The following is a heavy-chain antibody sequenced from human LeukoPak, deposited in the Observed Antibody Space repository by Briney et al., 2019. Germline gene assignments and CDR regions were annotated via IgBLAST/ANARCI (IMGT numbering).Heavy chain of an antibody. V-gene: IGHV3-30*18. Sequence: GRSLRLSCAASGFNFSSYAMHWVRQAPGKGLEWVSLITNDGSDNYYADSVKGRFTVSRDNSKNTLYLQMNSLKAEDTAVYYCAKEPRARLRFLGWSFDAWGQGGLVTVSS. CDR3: AKEPRARLRFLGWSFDA. CDR1: GFNFSSYA. CDR2: ITNDGSDN. J-gene: IGHJ4*02. D-gene: IGHD3/OR15-3a*01.